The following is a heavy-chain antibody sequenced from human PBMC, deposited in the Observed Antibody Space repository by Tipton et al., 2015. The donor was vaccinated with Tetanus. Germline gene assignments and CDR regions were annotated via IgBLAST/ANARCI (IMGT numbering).Heavy chain of an antibody. D-gene: IGHD1-1*01. Sequence: GLVKPSETLSLTCTVSGGSINSGTYYWNWIRQPPGKGLEWIGSISSYSGNTFQNPSLKSRVTITLDTSKNQFSLKVKSVTAADTAVYYCATTADNWFDPGGQGTLVTVSS. CDR2: ISSYSGNT. J-gene: IGHJ5*02. V-gene: IGHV4-39*01. CDR1: GGSINSGTYY. CDR3: ATTADNWFDP.